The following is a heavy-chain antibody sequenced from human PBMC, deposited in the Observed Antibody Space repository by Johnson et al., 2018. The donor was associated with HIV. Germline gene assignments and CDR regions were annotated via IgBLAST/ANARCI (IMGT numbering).Heavy chain of an antibody. D-gene: IGHD3-16*01. CDR1: GFTFSSYA. CDR3: ARDCYVSLGGPGGGAFDI. Sequence: QVQLVESGGGVVQPGRSLRLSCAASGFTFSSYAMHWVRQAPGKGLEWVAVISYDGSNKYYADSVKGRFTISRDNSKNTLYLQMNSLRAEDTAVYYCARDCYVSLGGPGGGAFDIWGQGTMVT. J-gene: IGHJ3*02. CDR2: ISYDGSNK. V-gene: IGHV3-30*04.